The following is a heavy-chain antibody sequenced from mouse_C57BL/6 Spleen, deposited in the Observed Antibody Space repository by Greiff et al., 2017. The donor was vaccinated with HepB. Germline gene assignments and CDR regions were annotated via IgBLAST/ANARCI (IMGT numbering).Heavy chain of an antibody. V-gene: IGHV2-9-1*01. CDR2: IWTGGGT. Sequence: VQLQESGPGLVAPSQSLSITCTVSGFSLTSYAISWVRQPPGKGLEWLGVIWTGGGTNYNSALKSRLSISKDNYKSQVFLKMNSLQTEYTARDYCARNRGEGYGSSTFAYWGQGTLVTVSA. J-gene: IGHJ3*01. CDR3: ARNRGEGYGSSTFAY. CDR1: GFSLTSYA. D-gene: IGHD1-1*01.